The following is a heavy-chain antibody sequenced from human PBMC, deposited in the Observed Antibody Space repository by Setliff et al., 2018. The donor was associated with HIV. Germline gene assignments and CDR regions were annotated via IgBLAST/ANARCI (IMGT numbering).Heavy chain of an antibody. CDR2: ISSSGSTK. CDR3: AKVRRPWYYYDSNGEGFDS. D-gene: IGHD3-22*01. V-gene: IGHV3-48*03. Sequence: LRLSCAASGFPFSSYDMNWVRQAPGKGLEWVSYISSSGSTKYYADSVKGRFTISRDNAKNSLYLQMNSLRAEDMAFYYCAKVRRPWYYYDSNGEGFDSWGQGTLVTVSS. CDR1: GFPFSSYD. J-gene: IGHJ4*02.